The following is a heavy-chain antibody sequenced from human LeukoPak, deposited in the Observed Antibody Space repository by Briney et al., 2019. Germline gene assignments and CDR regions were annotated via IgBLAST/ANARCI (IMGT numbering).Heavy chain of an antibody. CDR2: IDPEDYKT. Sequence: ASVKVSCKLSGYTLSESYMNWVRQAPGKGLEWMGGIDPEDYKTVYGQKFQGRVTMTRDTSTSTVYMEPSSLRSEDTAVYYCASTTMVRGVIMIFDYWGQGTLVTVSS. V-gene: IGHV1-24*01. CDR3: ASTTMVRGVIMIFDY. J-gene: IGHJ4*02. D-gene: IGHD3-10*01. CDR1: GYTLSESY.